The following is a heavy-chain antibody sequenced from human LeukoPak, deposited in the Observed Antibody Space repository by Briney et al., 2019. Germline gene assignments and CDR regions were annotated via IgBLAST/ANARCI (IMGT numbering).Heavy chain of an antibody. Sequence: PSETLSLTCTVSGASMFSGGYYWTWIRQHPGKGLEWIGYIYDSGSTFYNPSLKSRLSMSLDTSKNQFSLKMNSVTAADTAIYYCARAGTYHSDNSGRNWFDPWGQGTLVTASS. CDR3: ARAGTYHSDNSGRNWFDP. CDR2: IYDSGST. D-gene: IGHD3-22*01. V-gene: IGHV4-31*03. J-gene: IGHJ5*02. CDR1: GASMFSGGYY.